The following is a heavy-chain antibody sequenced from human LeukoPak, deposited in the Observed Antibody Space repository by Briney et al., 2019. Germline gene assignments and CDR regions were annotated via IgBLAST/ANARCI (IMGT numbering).Heavy chain of an antibody. Sequence: GGSLRLSCAASGFTFSSYGMHWVRQAPGKGLEWVAVMWYDGSNKYYADSVKGRFTISRDNSKSTLYLQMNSLRAEDTGVYYCARENIVVVVAATYYFDYWGQGTLVTVSS. J-gene: IGHJ4*02. D-gene: IGHD2-15*01. CDR3: ARENIVVVVAATYYFDY. CDR1: GFTFSSYG. V-gene: IGHV3-33*01. CDR2: MWYDGSNK.